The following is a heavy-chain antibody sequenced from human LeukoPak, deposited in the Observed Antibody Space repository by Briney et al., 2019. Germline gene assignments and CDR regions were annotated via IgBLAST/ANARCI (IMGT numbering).Heavy chain of an antibody. Sequence: ASVKVSCKASGYTFTGYYMHWVRQAPGQGLEWMGWINPNSGGTSYAQKFQGRVTMTRDTSISTAYMELSRLRSDDTAVYYCARDTREDFGVVYYFDYWGQGTLVTVSS. J-gene: IGHJ4*02. V-gene: IGHV1-2*02. CDR3: ARDTREDFGVVYYFDY. CDR2: INPNSGGT. D-gene: IGHD3-3*01. CDR1: GYTFTGYY.